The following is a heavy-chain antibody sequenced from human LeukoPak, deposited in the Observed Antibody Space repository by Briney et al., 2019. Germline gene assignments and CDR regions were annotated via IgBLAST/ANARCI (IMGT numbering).Heavy chain of an antibody. Sequence: GGSLRLSCAASGFTFSSYWMSWVCQAPGKGLEWVANIKQDGSEKYYVDSVKGRFTISRDNAKNSLYLQMNSLRAEDTAVYYCARGGPYSSSSDNWFDPWGQGTLVTVSS. D-gene: IGHD6-6*01. CDR2: IKQDGSEK. V-gene: IGHV3-7*01. J-gene: IGHJ5*02. CDR1: GFTFSSYW. CDR3: ARGGPYSSSSDNWFDP.